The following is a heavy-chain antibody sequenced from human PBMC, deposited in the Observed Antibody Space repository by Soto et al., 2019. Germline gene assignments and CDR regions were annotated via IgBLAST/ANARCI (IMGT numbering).Heavy chain of an antibody. CDR3: ARDCSGGSCYPGMDV. CDR2: ISSSGYI. CDR1: GFNFNSYT. J-gene: IGHJ6*02. Sequence: GGFLRLSCAASGFNFNSYTINWVCQAPGKRLEWLSSISSSGYIFSTDSVRGRFTISRDNAKNSVYLQINSLRAEDTAVYFCARDCSGGSCYPGMDVWGQGTTVTVSS. D-gene: IGHD2-15*01. V-gene: IGHV3-21*01.